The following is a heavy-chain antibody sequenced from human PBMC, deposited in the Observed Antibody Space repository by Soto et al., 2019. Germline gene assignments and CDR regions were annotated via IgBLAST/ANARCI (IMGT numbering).Heavy chain of an antibody. CDR1: GFTFSDYY. J-gene: IGHJ6*02. CDR2: ISSSSSYT. Sequence: PGGSLRLSCAASGFTFSDYYMSWIRQAPGKGLEWVSYISSSSSYTNYADSVKGRFTISRDNAKNSLYLQMNSLRAEDTAVYYCARDRPGDITMVRGVIIFDYYYGMDVWGQGTTVTVSS. V-gene: IGHV3-11*06. D-gene: IGHD3-10*01. CDR3: ARDRPGDITMVRGVIIFDYYYGMDV.